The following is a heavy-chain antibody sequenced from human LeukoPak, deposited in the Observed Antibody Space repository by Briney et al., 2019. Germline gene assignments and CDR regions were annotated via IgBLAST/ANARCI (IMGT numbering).Heavy chain of an antibody. Sequence: PGGSLRLSCEASGFTFSSYDIQWVRQATGKGLEWVSSIGTAGDTYYAGSVKGRFTLSRENAKKSSFLQMNNLGAGDTAVYYCARGALGFDYWGQGTLVTVSS. J-gene: IGHJ4*02. CDR3: ARGALGFDY. CDR2: IGTAGDT. V-gene: IGHV3-13*04. CDR1: GFTFSSYD.